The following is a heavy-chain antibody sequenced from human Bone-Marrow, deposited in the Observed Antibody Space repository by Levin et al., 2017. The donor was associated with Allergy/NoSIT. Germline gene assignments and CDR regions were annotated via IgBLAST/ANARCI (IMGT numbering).Heavy chain of an antibody. J-gene: IGHJ4*02. CDR3: GRDPAGDQGIDY. CDR2: TYYRSKWHY. CDR1: GDSVSSNSAA. D-gene: IGHD3-10*01. Sequence: SETLSLTCAISGDSVSSNSAAWYWFRQSPSRGLEWLGRTYYRSKWHYDYAESVKSRITINSDTSKNQFSLQLNSVSPEDTAMSYCGRDPAGDQGIDYWGQGTLVTVSS. V-gene: IGHV6-1*01.